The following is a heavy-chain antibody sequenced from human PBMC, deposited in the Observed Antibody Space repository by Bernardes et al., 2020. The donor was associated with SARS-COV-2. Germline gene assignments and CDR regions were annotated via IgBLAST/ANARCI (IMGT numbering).Heavy chain of an antibody. D-gene: IGHD1-26*01. Sequence: SETLSLTCAVYGGSFSGYYWSWIRQPPGKGLEWIGEINHSGSTNYNPSLKSRVTISVDTSKNQFSLKLSSVTAADTAVYYCAAGVGATGYYYGMDVWGQGTTVTVAS. CDR1: GGSFSGYY. V-gene: IGHV4-34*01. CDR3: AAGVGATGYYYGMDV. CDR2: INHSGST. J-gene: IGHJ6*02.